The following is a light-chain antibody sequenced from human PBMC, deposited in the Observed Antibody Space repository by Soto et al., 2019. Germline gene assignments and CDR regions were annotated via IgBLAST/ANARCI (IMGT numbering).Light chain of an antibody. Sequence: DIQLTQSPSFLSASVGDRVTITCRASQGISSYLGWYQQKPGKAPNLLIFAASTLQDGVPSRFSGSGSGTEFTLTISDLQPEDCATYYCQQANSYPYTFGQGTTLEI. CDR3: QQANSYPYT. J-gene: IGKJ2*01. CDR2: AAS. CDR1: QGISSY. V-gene: IGKV1-9*01.